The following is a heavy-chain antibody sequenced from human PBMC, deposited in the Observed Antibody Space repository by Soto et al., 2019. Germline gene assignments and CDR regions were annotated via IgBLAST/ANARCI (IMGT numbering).Heavy chain of an antibody. CDR1: GFTFSSYG. CDR3: AKDDQSGDYGSLFDY. CDR2: ISYDGSNK. J-gene: IGHJ4*02. V-gene: IGHV3-30*18. Sequence: QVQLVESGGGMVQPGRSLRLSCAASGFTFSSYGMHWVRQAPGKGLEWVAVISYDGSNKYYADSVKGRFTISRDNSKNTLYLQMNSLRAEDTAVYYCAKDDQSGDYGSLFDYWGQGTLVTVSS. D-gene: IGHD4-17*01.